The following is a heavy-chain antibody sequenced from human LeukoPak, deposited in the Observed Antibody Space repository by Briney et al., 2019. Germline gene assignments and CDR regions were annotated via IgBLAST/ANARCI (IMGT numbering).Heavy chain of an antibody. CDR3: ARSVYDSSGYYFDY. V-gene: IGHV4-30-4*08. CDR2: IYYSGST. D-gene: IGHD3-22*01. Sequence: SETLSLTCTVSGGSISSGDYYWSWIRQPPGKGLEWIGYIYYSGSTYYNPSLKSRVTISVDTSKNQFSLKLSSVTAADTAVYYCARSVYDSSGYYFDYWGQGTLVTVSS. CDR1: GGSISSGDYY. J-gene: IGHJ4*02.